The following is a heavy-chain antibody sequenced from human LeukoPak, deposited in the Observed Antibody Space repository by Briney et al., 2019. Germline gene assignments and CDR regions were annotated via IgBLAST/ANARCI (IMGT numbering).Heavy chain of an antibody. CDR3: ARRNYYDSSGPLIDY. CDR2: INHSGST. CDR1: GGSFSGYY. Sequence: SETLSLTCAVYGGSFSGYYWRWIRQPPGKGLEWIGEINHSGSTNYNPSLKSRVTISVDTSKNQFSLKLSSVTAADTAVYYCARRNYYDSSGPLIDYWGQGTLVTVSS. J-gene: IGHJ4*02. D-gene: IGHD3-22*01. V-gene: IGHV4-34*01.